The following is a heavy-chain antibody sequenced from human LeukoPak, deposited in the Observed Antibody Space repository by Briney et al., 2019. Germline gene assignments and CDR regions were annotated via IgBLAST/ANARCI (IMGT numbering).Heavy chain of an antibody. J-gene: IGHJ2*01. D-gene: IGHD3-22*01. CDR2: INHSGST. V-gene: IGHV4-34*01. Sequence: PSETLSLTCAVYGGSFSGYYWIWIRQPPGKGLEWIGEINHSGSTNYNPSLKSRVTISVDTSTKQFSLKLSSVTAADTAVYYCARRRIVVARRWYFDLWGRGTLVTVSS. CDR1: GGSFSGYY. CDR3: ARRRIVVARRWYFDL.